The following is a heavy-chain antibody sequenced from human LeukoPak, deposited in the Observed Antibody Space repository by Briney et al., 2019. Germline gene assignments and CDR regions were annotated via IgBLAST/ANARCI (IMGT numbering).Heavy chain of an antibody. J-gene: IGHJ4*02. CDR3: ARISSDSISYYDH. V-gene: IGHV3-74*01. Sequence: PGGSLRLSCAASGLTLSSYWMHWVRQAPGKGLVWVSRINSEGSTISYADSVKGRFTISRDNAKNTLFLQMNSLRAEDTAVYYCARISSDSISYYDHWGQGTLVTVSS. CDR1: GLTLSSYW. CDR2: INSEGSTI. D-gene: IGHD3-22*01.